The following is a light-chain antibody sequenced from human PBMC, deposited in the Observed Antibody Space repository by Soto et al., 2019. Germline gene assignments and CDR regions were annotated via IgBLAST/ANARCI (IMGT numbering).Light chain of an antibody. J-gene: IGKJ1*01. V-gene: IGKV1-5*03. CDR2: KAS. Sequence: DIHLTQSPSTLSASVGDRVTITCRASQSISSWLAWYQQKPGKAPKLLIYKASTLESGVPSRFSGGGSATAFTLTISSLKPDDFAAYYCHHWVDYMWTVGQATKVDIK. CDR1: QSISSW. CDR3: HHWVDYMWT.